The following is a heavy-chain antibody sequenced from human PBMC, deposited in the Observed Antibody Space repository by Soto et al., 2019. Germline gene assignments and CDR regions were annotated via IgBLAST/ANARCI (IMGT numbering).Heavy chain of an antibody. Sequence: QVQLQESGPGLVKPSQTLSLTCTVSGGSISSGGYYWSWIRQHPGKGLEWIGYIYFSGSTYYNPSLKSRFTISVDSSTNQFSLKLSSVTAADTAVYYCARVVPTYYYDSSGYYLKADPPAFDIWGQGTMVTVSS. V-gene: IGHV4-31*03. D-gene: IGHD3-22*01. J-gene: IGHJ3*02. CDR3: ARVVPTYYYDSSGYYLKADPPAFDI. CDR1: GGSISSGGYY. CDR2: IYFSGST.